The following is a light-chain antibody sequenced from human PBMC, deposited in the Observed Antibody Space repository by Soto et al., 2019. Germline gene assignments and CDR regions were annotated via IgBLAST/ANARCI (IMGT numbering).Light chain of an antibody. V-gene: IGKV3-15*01. J-gene: IGKJ4*01. CDR2: GAS. Sequence: EIVMTQSPATLSVSPGERVTLSCRASQSVSSALAWFQQKPGQTPRLLIYGASTRATGIPARFSGSGSGTEFTLTISSLQSEDFAVYYCQQYKSWHPALTFGGGTNVDIK. CDR1: QSVSSA. CDR3: QQYKSWHPALT.